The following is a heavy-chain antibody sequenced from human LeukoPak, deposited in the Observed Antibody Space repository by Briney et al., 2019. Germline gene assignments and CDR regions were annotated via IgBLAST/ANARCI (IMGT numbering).Heavy chain of an antibody. CDR2: IYYSGST. CDR3: ARAKRVRGNSIDAFDI. Sequence: SETLSLTCTVSGGSISSSSYYWGWIRQPPGKGLEWIGSIYYSGSTYYNPSLKSRVTISVDTSKNQFSLKLSSVTAADTAVYYCARAKRVRGNSIDAFDIWGQGTMVTVSS. CDR1: GGSISSSSYY. D-gene: IGHD3-10*01. V-gene: IGHV4-39*07. J-gene: IGHJ3*02.